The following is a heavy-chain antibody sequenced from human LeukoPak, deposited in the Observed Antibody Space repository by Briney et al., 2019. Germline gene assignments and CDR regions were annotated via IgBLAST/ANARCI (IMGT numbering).Heavy chain of an antibody. Sequence: GASVKVSCKSSGSTFTSYGISWVWQAPAPGLERMGLISAYNGDTNYSQKLQDRVIMTTDASTSTAYMELRSLRSDGTAVYYCAGDPTITIFGVVTYNWFDPWGQGTLVTVSS. CDR1: GSTFTSYG. V-gene: IGHV1-18*01. CDR3: AGDPTITIFGVVTYNWFDP. J-gene: IGHJ5*02. CDR2: ISAYNGDT. D-gene: IGHD3-3*01.